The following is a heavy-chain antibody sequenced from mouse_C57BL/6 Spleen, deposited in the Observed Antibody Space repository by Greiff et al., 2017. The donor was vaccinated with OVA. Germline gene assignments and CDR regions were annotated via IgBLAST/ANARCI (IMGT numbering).Heavy chain of an antibody. CDR1: GYAFTNYL. CDR3: ARTYYGNEVCFDD. J-gene: IGHJ2*01. D-gene: IGHD2-10*01. Sequence: VQLQESGAELVRPGTSVKVSCKASGYAFTNYLIEWVKQRPGQGLEWIGVINPGSGGTNYNEKFKGKATLTADKSSSTAYMQLSSLTSEDSAVEFCARTYYGNEVCFDDWGQGTTLTVSS. V-gene: IGHV1-54*01. CDR2: INPGSGGT.